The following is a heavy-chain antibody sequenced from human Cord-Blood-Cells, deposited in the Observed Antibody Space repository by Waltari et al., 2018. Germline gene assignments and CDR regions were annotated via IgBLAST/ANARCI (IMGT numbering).Heavy chain of an antibody. J-gene: IGHJ4*02. Sequence: EVQLVESGGGLVQPGGSLRLSCAASGFTFSSYSMPWVRPAPGKGLVWVARINSDGSSTSYADSVKGRFTISRDNAKNTLYLQMNSLRAEDTAVYYCARDLYYYDSSGYYFGGQGTLVTVSS. V-gene: IGHV3-74*01. CDR2: INSDGSST. D-gene: IGHD3-22*01. CDR3: ARDLYYYDSSGYYF. CDR1: GFTFSSYS.